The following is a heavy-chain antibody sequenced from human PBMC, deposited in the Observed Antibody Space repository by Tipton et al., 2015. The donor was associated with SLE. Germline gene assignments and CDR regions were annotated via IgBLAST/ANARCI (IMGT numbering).Heavy chain of an antibody. CDR2: VSWNSGSI. D-gene: IGHD2-2*01. Sequence: SLRLSCAASGFTFDDYAMHWVRQAPGKGLEWVSGVSWNSGSIGYADSVKGRFTISRDNAKKSLYLQMNSLRAEDTALYYCARERCRSASCDGGGWSAPWGQPTLLTVSS. V-gene: IGHV3-9*01. CDR1: GFTFDDYA. J-gene: IGHJ5*02. CDR3: ARERCRSASCDGGGWSAP.